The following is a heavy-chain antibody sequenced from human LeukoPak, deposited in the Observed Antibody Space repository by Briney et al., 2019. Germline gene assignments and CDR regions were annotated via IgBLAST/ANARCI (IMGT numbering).Heavy chain of an antibody. J-gene: IGHJ4*02. D-gene: IGHD1-26*01. CDR3: AKDTGPLVGARTSFDY. CDR2: ISWNSGSI. CDR1: GFTFDDYA. Sequence: GGSLRLSCAASGFTFDDYAMHWVRQAPGKGLEWVSGISWNSGSIGYADSVKGRFTISRDNAKNSLYLQMNSLRAEDTALYYCAKDTGPLVGARTSFDYWGQGTLVTVSS. V-gene: IGHV3-9*01.